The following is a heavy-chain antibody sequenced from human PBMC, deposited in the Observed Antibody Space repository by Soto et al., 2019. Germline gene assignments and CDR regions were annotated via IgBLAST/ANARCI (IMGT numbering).Heavy chain of an antibody. CDR1: GGSISSGDYY. Sequence: QVQLQESGPGLVKPSQTLSLTCTVSGGSISSGDYYWSWIRQPPGKGLEWIGYIYYSGSTYYNPSLTSRVSMSVDTSKNQLSLKLSSVTAADTAVYYCARGNPAYSSGWVPSAHNWFDPWGQGTLVTVSS. V-gene: IGHV4-30-4*01. D-gene: IGHD6-19*01. J-gene: IGHJ5*02. CDR2: IYYSGST. CDR3: ARGNPAYSSGWVPSAHNWFDP.